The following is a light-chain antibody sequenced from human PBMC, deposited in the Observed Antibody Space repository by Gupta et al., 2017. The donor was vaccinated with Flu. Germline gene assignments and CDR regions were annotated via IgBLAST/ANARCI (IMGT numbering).Light chain of an antibody. CDR1: SSDVGGYNY. CDR3: CSYAGSSTLV. CDR2: DVS. J-gene: IGLJ2*01. V-gene: IGLV2-11*01. Sequence: QSALTQPRSVSGSPGQSVAISCTGTSSDVGGYNYVSWYQQHPGKAPKLMIYDVSQRPSGVPDHFSGSKSGNTASLTISGLQAEDEADYYCCSYAGSSTLVFGGGTKLTVL.